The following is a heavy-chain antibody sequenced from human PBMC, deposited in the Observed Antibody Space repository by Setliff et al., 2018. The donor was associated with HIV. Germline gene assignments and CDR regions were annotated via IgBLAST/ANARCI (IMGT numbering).Heavy chain of an antibody. D-gene: IGHD3-9*01. CDR2: ISSSGSTI. J-gene: IGHJ4*02. CDR3: AREQAYVILTGYYTAGIDY. CDR1: GFTFSSYE. Sequence: PGGSLRLSCAASGFTFSSYEMNWVRQAPGKGLEWVSYISSSGSTIYYADSVKGRFTISRDNAKNSQYLQMNSLRAEDTAVYYCAREQAYVILTGYYTAGIDYWGQGALVTVSS. V-gene: IGHV3-48*03.